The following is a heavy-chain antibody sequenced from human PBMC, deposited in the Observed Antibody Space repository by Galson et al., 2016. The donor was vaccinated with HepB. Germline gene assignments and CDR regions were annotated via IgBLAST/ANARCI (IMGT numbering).Heavy chain of an antibody. V-gene: IGHV1-8*01. CDR3: ARGSITMIGGLKAYGMDV. CDR2: LNPNTGDT. D-gene: IGHD3-10*01. J-gene: IGHJ6*04. Sequence: AAGQGLECLGWLNPNTGDTVYAQKFRGRVTMTRDTSVSTAYMELSSLRSEDTAVYYCARGSITMIGGLKAYGMDVWGKGTTVTVSS.